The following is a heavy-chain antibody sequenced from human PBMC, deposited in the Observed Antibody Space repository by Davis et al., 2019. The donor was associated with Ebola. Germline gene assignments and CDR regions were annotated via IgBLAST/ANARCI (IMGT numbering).Heavy chain of an antibody. CDR3: AREGSSWYPDY. V-gene: IGHV4-59*12. CDR2: IYYSGST. CDR1: GGSISSYY. Sequence: PSETLSLTCTVSGGSISSYYWSWIRQPPGKGLEWIGYIYYSGSTNYNPSLKSRVSISVDTSKNQFSLKLSSVTAADTAVYYCAREGSSWYPDYWGQGTLVTVSS. D-gene: IGHD6-13*01. J-gene: IGHJ4*02.